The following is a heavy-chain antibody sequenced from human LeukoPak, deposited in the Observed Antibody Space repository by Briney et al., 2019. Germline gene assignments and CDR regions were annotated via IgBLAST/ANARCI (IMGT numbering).Heavy chain of an antibody. CDR3: ATKQWLAPPPDS. J-gene: IGHJ4*02. CDR2: INTDGTVT. Sequence: AGSLRLSCAASGFTFSKDWMLWVRQAPGKGLESVSRINTDGTVTTYADSVKGRFTVSRDNADNTMFLQMNSVRDEDTAVYYCATKQWLAPPPDSWGQGTPVTVSS. CDR1: GFTFSKDW. V-gene: IGHV3-74*01. D-gene: IGHD6-19*01.